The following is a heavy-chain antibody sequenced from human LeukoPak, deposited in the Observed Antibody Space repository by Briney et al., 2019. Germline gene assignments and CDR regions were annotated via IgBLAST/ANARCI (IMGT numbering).Heavy chain of an antibody. D-gene: IGHD6-19*01. CDR1: GGSISSSSYY. CDR2: IYYSGST. V-gene: IGHV4-39*07. Sequence: SETLSLTCTVSGGSISSSSYYWGWIRQPPGKGLEWIGSIYYSGSTNYNPSLKSRVTISVDKSKNQFSLKLSSVTAADTAVYYCARVGEGGWYYFDYWGQGTLVTVSS. J-gene: IGHJ4*02. CDR3: ARVGEGGWYYFDY.